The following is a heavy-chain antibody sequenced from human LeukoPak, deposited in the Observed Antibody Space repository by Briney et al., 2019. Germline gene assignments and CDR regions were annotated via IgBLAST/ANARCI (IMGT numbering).Heavy chain of an antibody. CDR2: MNPNSGST. J-gene: IGHJ6*02. V-gene: IGHV1-8*01. CDR3: ARGPVEAVFGVSTED. D-gene: IGHD3-10*02. CDR1: GYTFTSHN. Sequence: ASVKVSCKASGYTFTSHNINWVRQAIGQGLEWMGWMNPNSGSTGYAQKFQGRVSMTRDTSISTAYMELSSLRSEDMAVYYCARGPVEAVFGVSTEDWGQGTTVTVSS.